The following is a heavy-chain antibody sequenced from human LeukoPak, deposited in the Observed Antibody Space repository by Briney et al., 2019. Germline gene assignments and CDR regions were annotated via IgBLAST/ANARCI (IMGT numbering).Heavy chain of an antibody. CDR3: ARLGSGYLLDY. D-gene: IGHD3-22*01. Sequence: PSETLSLTCTVSGGSISSSSYYWGWIRQPPGKGLEWIGSIYYSGSTYYNPSLKSRVTISVDTSKNQFSLKLRSVTAADTAVYYCARLGSGYLLDYWGQGTLVTVSS. CDR2: IYYSGST. CDR1: GGSISSSSYY. V-gene: IGHV4-39*01. J-gene: IGHJ4*02.